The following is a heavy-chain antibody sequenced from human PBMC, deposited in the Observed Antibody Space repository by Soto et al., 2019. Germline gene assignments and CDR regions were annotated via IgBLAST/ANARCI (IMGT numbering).Heavy chain of an antibody. Sequence: GGSLRLSCAASGFTFSSYGMHWVRQAPGKGLEWVAVIWYDGSNKYYADSVKGRFTISRDNSKNTLYLQMNSLRAEDTAVYYCARTGDYSYYYYGMDVWGQGTTVTVSS. CDR3: ARTGDYSYYYYGMDV. CDR1: GFTFSSYG. CDR2: IWYDGSNK. J-gene: IGHJ6*02. D-gene: IGHD4-17*01. V-gene: IGHV3-33*01.